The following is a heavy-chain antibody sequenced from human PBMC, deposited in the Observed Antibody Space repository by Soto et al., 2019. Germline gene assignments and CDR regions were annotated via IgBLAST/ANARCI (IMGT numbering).Heavy chain of an antibody. CDR3: GKERRGSGWSVCNY. CDR2: ISGSGDSA. D-gene: IGHD6-19*01. V-gene: IGHV3-23*01. Sequence: LRLSCAASGFTFRDYAMNWVRQAPGKGLEWVADISGSGDSARHADSVKGRFIISRDNSKNTLFLHMNSLRVDDTAVYYCGKERRGSGWSVCNYWGQGTLVTVSS. J-gene: IGHJ4*02. CDR1: GFTFRDYA.